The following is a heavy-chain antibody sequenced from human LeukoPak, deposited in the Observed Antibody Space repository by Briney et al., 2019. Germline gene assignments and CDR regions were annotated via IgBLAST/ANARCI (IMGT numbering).Heavy chain of an antibody. CDR2: ISSSGLTI. J-gene: IGHJ3*02. Sequence: GGSLRLSCAASGFTFSDYYMSWLRQAPGKGLEWVSYISSSGLTIYYADSVKGRFTISRDNAKNLLCLQMNSLRAEDTAVYYCASRVYGDFTVDAFDIWGQGTMVTVSS. CDR3: ASRVYGDFTVDAFDI. CDR1: GFTFSDYY. D-gene: IGHD4-17*01. V-gene: IGHV3-11*01.